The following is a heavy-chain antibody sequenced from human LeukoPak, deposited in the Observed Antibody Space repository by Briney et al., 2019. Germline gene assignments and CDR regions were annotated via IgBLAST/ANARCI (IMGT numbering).Heavy chain of an antibody. V-gene: IGHV1-18*01. J-gene: IGHJ4*02. CDR2: ISANNGNT. Sequence: ASVKVSCKASGYTFTSYGITWVRQAPGQGLEWMGWISANNGNTDYTQNLRGRVTITTDTSTSTAYMELRSLRSDDTAVYYCARDYVASGSYSSGERVYWGQGALVTVSS. CDR1: GYTFTSYG. CDR3: ARDYVASGSYSSGERVY. D-gene: IGHD1-26*01.